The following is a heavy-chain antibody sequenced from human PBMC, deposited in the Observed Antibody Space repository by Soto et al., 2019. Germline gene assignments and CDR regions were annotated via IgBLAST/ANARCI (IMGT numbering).Heavy chain of an antibody. V-gene: IGHV1-46*01. CDR3: ARSQVGRPLDA. Sequence: XSVKVSCKASLYTFTNFYIHWLRQAPGQGLEWMGIINPSGGSTTYPQKFQGRVTMTRDTSTSTVHMELITLRSEDTAVYYCARSQVGRPLDAWGPGNTVTVSS. CDR2: INPSGGST. J-gene: IGHJ6*02. D-gene: IGHD1-26*01. CDR1: LYTFTNFY.